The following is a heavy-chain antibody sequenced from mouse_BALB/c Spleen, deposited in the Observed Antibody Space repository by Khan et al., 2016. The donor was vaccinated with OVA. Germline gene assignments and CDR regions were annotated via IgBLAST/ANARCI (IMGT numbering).Heavy chain of an antibody. D-gene: IGHD2-2*01. Sequence: EVQLQESGPELMKPGASVKISCKASGYSFTSYYIHWVMESHGKSLEWIGYIDPFSGDTTYNQKFKGKATLTVDKSSSTAYILLSNLTSEDSAVYYCTRHGYVAWFIYWGQGTLVTVSA. CDR3: TRHGYVAWFIY. V-gene: IGHV1S135*01. J-gene: IGHJ3*01. CDR1: GYSFTSYY. CDR2: IDPFSGDT.